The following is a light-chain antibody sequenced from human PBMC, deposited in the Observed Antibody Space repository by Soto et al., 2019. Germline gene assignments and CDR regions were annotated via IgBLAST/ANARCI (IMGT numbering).Light chain of an antibody. CDR2: GAS. J-gene: IGKJ3*01. Sequence: EIVLTQSPGTLSLSPGERATLSCRARQSVSSSYLAWYQQKPGQAPRLLIYGASSRATGIPDRFSGSGSGTDFTLTISTLEPEDFAVYYCQQYGSSLFTFGPGTKVDIK. CDR3: QQYGSSLFT. V-gene: IGKV3-20*01. CDR1: QSVSSSY.